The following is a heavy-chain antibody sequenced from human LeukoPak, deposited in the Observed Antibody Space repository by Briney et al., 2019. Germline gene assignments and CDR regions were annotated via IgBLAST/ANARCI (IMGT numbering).Heavy chain of an antibody. CDR3: ARLRHYYDSSGYSYAHAFDI. Sequence: SETLSLTCTVSGGSISRYYWSWIRQPPGKGLEWIGYIYTSGSTNYNPSLKSRVTISVDTSKNQFSLKLSSVTAADTAVYYCARLRHYYDSSGYSYAHAFDIWGQGTMVTVSS. CDR1: GGSISRYY. CDR2: IYTSGST. V-gene: IGHV4-4*09. D-gene: IGHD3-22*01. J-gene: IGHJ3*02.